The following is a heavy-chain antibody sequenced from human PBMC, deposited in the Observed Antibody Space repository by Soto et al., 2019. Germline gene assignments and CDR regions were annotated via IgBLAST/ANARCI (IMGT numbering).Heavy chain of an antibody. Sequence: NPSETLSLTCAVYGGSFSGYYWSWIRQPPGKGLEWIGEINHSGSTNYNPSLKSRVTISVDTSKNQFSLKLSSVTAADTAVYYCARGTGYDFWSGYRRTGDYWGQGTLVTVSS. CDR1: GGSFSGYY. V-gene: IGHV4-34*01. J-gene: IGHJ4*02. CDR3: ARGTGYDFWSGYRRTGDY. CDR2: INHSGST. D-gene: IGHD3-3*01.